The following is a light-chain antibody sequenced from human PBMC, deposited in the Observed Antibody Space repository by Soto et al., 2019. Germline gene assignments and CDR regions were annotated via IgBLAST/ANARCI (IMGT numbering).Light chain of an antibody. V-gene: IGLV2-14*01. CDR1: SSDVGGYNY. Sequence: QSALTQPASVSGSPGQSITISCIGSSSDVGGYNYVSWYQHHPGRVPKPMIFEVSDRPSGVSSRFSGSKSGNTAYLTISGLQAEDEADYYCTSFAPGRIYVFGSGTKLTVL. J-gene: IGLJ1*01. CDR2: EVS. CDR3: TSFAPGRIYV.